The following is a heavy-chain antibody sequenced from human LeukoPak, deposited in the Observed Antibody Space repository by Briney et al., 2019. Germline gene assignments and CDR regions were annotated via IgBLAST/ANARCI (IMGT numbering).Heavy chain of an antibody. D-gene: IGHD5-24*01. J-gene: IGHJ4*02. V-gene: IGHV3-21*01. CDR2: ISSSSYI. CDR1: GFIFSSYS. CDR3: ARGGVMATSSLDY. Sequence: GGSLRLSCAASGFIFSSYSMSWVRQAPGKGLEWVSSISSSSYIYYADSVKGRFTISRDNAKNSLYLQMNSLRAEDTAVYYCARGGVMATSSLDYWGQGTLVTVSS.